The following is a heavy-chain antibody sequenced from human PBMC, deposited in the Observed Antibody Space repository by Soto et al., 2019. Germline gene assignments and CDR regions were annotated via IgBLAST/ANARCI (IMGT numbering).Heavy chain of an antibody. CDR1: GYSISSGYY. D-gene: IGHD1-1*01. CDR2: VYYNGIT. V-gene: IGHV4-38-2*01. CDR3: ARGVTGTLDY. Sequence: TSETLSLTCAVSGYSISSGYYWNWIRQSPGKGLEWIGCVYYNGITFNNPSLKSRVIMTVDTSKNHFSLRLTSVTAADTGMYFCARGVTGTLDYWGQGALVTSPQ. J-gene: IGHJ4*02.